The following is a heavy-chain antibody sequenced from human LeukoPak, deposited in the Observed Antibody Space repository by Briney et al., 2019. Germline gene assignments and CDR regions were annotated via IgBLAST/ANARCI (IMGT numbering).Heavy chain of an antibody. CDR2: ISGSGGRT. J-gene: IGHJ4*02. V-gene: IGHV3-23*01. CDR1: GFTFSSYA. D-gene: IGHD3-10*01. Sequence: GGSLRLSCAASGFTFSSYAMTWVRQAPGKGLEWVSAISGSGGRTYYADSVKGRFTISRDNSKNTLYLQMNSLRAEDTAVYYCARDSSMLRGPLVIYYFDFWGQGTLVTVSS. CDR3: ARDSSMLRGPLVIYYFDF.